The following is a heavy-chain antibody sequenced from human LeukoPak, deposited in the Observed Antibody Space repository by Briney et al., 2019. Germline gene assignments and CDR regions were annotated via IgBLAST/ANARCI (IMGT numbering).Heavy chain of an antibody. Sequence: ASVTVSCTASGYTFTSYYMHWVRQAPGQGLEWMGIINPSGGSTSYAQKFQGRVTMTRDTSTSTVYMELGSLRSEDTAVYYCARDPYSYGASEGDYWGQGTLVTVSS. CDR1: GYTFTSYY. J-gene: IGHJ4*02. CDR3: ARDPYSYGASEGDY. D-gene: IGHD5-18*01. CDR2: INPSGGST. V-gene: IGHV1-46*01.